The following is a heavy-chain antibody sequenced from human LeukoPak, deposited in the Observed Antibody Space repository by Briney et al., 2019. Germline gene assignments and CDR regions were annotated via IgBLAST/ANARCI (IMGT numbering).Heavy chain of an antibody. D-gene: IGHD1-14*01. Sequence: KPSETLSLTCTVSGGSFSSSGYYWGWIRQPPGKGLEWFGSISYSGSTYYNPSLKSRVTISVDTSKNQFSLKLRSVTAADTALYYCARLARPARTGFDYWGQGTLVTVSS. J-gene: IGHJ4*02. CDR1: GGSFSSSGYY. CDR2: ISYSGST. V-gene: IGHV4-39*01. CDR3: ARLARPARTGFDY.